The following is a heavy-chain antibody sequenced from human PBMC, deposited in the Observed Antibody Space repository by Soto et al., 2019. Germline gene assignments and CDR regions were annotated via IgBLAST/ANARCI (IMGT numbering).Heavy chain of an antibody. V-gene: IGHV3-7*01. J-gene: IGHJ6*02. Sequence: GGSLRLSCAASGFTFSTYWMNWVRQAPGKGLEWVANIKQDGSEKYYVDSVKGRFAISRDNAKDSLFLQMNNLRAENTAVYYCVRDWSTFWGMDVWGQGTTVTVSS. CDR1: GFTFSTYW. CDR3: VRDWSTFWGMDV. CDR2: IKQDGSEK.